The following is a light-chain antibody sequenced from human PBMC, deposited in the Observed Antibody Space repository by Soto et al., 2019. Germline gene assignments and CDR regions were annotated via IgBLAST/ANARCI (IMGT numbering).Light chain of an antibody. CDR1: QSLLHRDGDTY. CDR2: NVS. V-gene: IGKV2-24*01. Sequence: DIVRTQTPLSSPVTLGQAASISCGSGQSLLHRDGDTYGRWFEQRPGQPPRLLLYNVSDRFSGVPDRFRGRRAGTDFPLTISRVEAEDVGISYCMQATQSPWTFGQGTQVDI. CDR3: MQATQSPWT. J-gene: IGKJ1*01.